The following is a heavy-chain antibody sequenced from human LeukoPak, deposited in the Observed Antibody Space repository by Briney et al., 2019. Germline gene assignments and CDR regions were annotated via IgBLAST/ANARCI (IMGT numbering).Heavy chain of an antibody. D-gene: IGHD5-18*01. CDR1: GFTFSSYA. Sequence: GGSLRLSCAASGFTFSSYAMSWVRQAPGKGLEWVSAISGSGGSTYYADSVKGRFTISRDNSKNTLYLQMNSLRAEDTAVYYCAKAGEGYSYGTLLDYWGQGTLVTVSS. V-gene: IGHV3-23*01. CDR3: AKAGEGYSYGTLLDY. CDR2: ISGSGGST. J-gene: IGHJ4*02.